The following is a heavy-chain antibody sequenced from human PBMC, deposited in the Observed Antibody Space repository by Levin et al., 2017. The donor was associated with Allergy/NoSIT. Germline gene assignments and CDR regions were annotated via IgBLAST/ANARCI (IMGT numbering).Heavy chain of an antibody. CDR1: GGSISSYY. V-gene: IGHV4-59*01. CDR3: ARARRERWELLRKGNYWYFDL. CDR2: IYYSGST. Sequence: GSLRLSCTVSGGSISSYYWSWIRQPPGKGLEWIGYIYYSGSTNYNPSLKSRVTISVDTSKNQFSLKLSSVTAADTAVYYCARARRERWELLRKGNYWYFDLWGRGTLVTVSS. D-gene: IGHD1-26*01. J-gene: IGHJ2*01.